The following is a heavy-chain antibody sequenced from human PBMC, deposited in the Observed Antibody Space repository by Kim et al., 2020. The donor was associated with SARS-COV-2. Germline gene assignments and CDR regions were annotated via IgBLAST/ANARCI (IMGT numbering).Heavy chain of an antibody. Sequence: ADSGTGRFTISRDNAKNSLYLQMNSQRAEDTAVYYCARDSGGWYYYGMDVWGQGTTVTVSS. D-gene: IGHD6-19*01. CDR3: ARDSGGWYYYGMDV. J-gene: IGHJ6*02. V-gene: IGHV3-11*06.